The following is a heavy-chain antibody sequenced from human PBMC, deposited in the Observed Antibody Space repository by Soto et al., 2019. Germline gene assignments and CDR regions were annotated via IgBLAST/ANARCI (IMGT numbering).Heavy chain of an antibody. CDR3: AKRIAAADFDY. V-gene: IGHV3-23*01. CDR1: GFTFSNYA. Sequence: GGSLRLSCAASGFTFSNYAMYWVRQAPGKGLEWASAISISGDSTSYADSVKGRFTISRDNSKNTLYLQLNSLRAEDTAVYYCAKRIAAADFDYWGQGTLVTVSS. CDR2: ISISGDST. J-gene: IGHJ4*02. D-gene: IGHD6-13*01.